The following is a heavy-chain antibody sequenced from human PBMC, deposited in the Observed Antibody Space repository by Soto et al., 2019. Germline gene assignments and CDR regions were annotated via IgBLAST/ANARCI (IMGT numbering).Heavy chain of an antibody. CDR2: ISWDGGST. V-gene: IGHV3-43*01. Sequence: EVQLVESGGVVVQPGGSLRLSCAASGFTFDDYTMRWVRQAPGKGLEWVSLISWDGGSTYYADSVKGRFTISRDNSKNSLYLQMNSLRTEDTALYYCAKPRIAASYYYYGMDVWGQGTTVTVSS. J-gene: IGHJ6*02. CDR1: GFTFDDYT. D-gene: IGHD6-13*01. CDR3: AKPRIAASYYYYGMDV.